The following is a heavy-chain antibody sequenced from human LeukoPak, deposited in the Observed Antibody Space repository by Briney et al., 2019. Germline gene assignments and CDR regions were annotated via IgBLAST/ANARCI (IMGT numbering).Heavy chain of an antibody. D-gene: IGHD5/OR15-5a*01. CDR3: AVNSTKHTFDI. V-gene: IGHV4-38-2*01. Sequence: SETLSLTCAVSGFSISSGYYWGWIRQPPGKGLEWIGSIYHSGSTHYNPSLKSRVSISVDTSKNQFSLELSSVTAADTAVYYCAVNSTKHTFDIWGQGTMVTVSS. J-gene: IGHJ3*02. CDR1: GFSISSGYY. CDR2: IYHSGST.